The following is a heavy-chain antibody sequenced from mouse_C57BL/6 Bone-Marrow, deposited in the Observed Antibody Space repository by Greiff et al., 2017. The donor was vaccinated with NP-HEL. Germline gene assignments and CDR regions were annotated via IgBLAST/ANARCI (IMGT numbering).Heavy chain of an antibody. V-gene: IGHV2-9-1*01. J-gene: IGHJ3*01. CDR3: ARNGYGSSLAWFAY. CDR1: GFSLTSYA. Sequence: VKLMESGPGLVAPSPSLSITCTVSGFSLTSYAISWVRQPPGKGLEWLGVIWTGGGTTYNSALKSRLSIRTDNSKSQVFLKMNSLQTDDTARYYCARNGYGSSLAWFAYWGQGTLVTVSA. CDR2: IWTGGGT. D-gene: IGHD1-1*01.